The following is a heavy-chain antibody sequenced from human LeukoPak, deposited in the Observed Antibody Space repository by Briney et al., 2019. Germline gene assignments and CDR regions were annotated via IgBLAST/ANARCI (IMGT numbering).Heavy chain of an antibody. CDR3: ARGGAAATFDC. J-gene: IGHJ4*02. D-gene: IGHD6-25*01. V-gene: IGHV3-48*03. CDR1: GFTFSSHE. Sequence: GGSLRLSCAASGFTFSSHEMNWVRQAPGRGLEWISYISSSGSTIFYTDSLKGRFTISRDNAKNSLYLQMNSLRAEDTAVYYCARGGAAATFDCWGQGTLVTVSS. CDR2: ISSSGSTI.